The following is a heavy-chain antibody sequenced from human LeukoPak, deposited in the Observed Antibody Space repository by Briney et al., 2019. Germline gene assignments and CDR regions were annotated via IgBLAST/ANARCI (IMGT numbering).Heavy chain of an antibody. J-gene: IGHJ5*02. CDR3: ARVYYASWSGQPLSQHGLDP. CDR1: GFTFRDYY. CDR2: IRSTGSST. Sequence: PGGSLRLSCTASGFTFRDYYETWIRHAPAKGLEWVSYIRSTGSSTAYADPVKSRFAISRGNAKNSLYLQMDGLRVEDTAVYYCARVYYASWSGQPLSQHGLDPWGQGTLVTVST. V-gene: IGHV3-11*04. D-gene: IGHD3-3*01.